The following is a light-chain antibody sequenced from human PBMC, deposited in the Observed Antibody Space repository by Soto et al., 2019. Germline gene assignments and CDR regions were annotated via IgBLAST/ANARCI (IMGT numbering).Light chain of an antibody. CDR2: ATS. CDR1: QGIGNW. J-gene: IGKJ1*01. V-gene: IGKV1-12*01. Sequence: DIQMTQSPSSVSASVGDRVTITCRASQGIGNWLAWYQQKPGKAPKLLIYATSNLQSGVPSRFSGSGSGTDFTLTISRLEPEDFAVYYCQQYGSSSTWTFGQGTKVDIK. CDR3: QQYGSSSTWT.